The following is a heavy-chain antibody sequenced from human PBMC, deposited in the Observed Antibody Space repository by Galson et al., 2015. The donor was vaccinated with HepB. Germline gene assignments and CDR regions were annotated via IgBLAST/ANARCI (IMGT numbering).Heavy chain of an antibody. Sequence: SVKVSCKASGGTFSSYAISWVRQAPGQGLEWMGGIIPIFGTANYAQKFQGRVTITADESTSTAYMELSSLRSEDTAVYYCARFVYYYDSSGYFDYWGQGTLVTVSS. CDR3: ARFVYYYDSSGYFDY. CDR2: IIPIFGTA. J-gene: IGHJ4*02. V-gene: IGHV1-69*13. CDR1: GGTFSSYA. D-gene: IGHD3-22*01.